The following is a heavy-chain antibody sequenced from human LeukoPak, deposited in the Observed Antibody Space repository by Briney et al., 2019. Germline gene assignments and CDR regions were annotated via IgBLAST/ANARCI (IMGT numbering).Heavy chain of an antibody. CDR1: GFTSSNYV. J-gene: IGHJ4*02. CDR3: ARGQRRHIDMAPSFDY. D-gene: IGHD5-24*01. CDR2: IAHDGSNK. V-gene: IGHV3-30*03. Sequence: PGGSLRLSCAASGFTSSNYVMQWVRQTPGKGLEWVALIAHDGSNKYYADSVKGRFTISRENSKNMVYLQMSSLRPEDTAVYSCARGQRRHIDMAPSFDYWGQGTLVTVSS.